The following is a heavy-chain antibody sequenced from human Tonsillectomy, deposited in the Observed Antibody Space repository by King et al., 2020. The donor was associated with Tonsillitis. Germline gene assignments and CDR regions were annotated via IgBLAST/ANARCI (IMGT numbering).Heavy chain of an antibody. V-gene: IGHV3-9*01. CDR2: ISWNSGSI. J-gene: IGHJ4*02. CDR3: ARGSRGSIDY. D-gene: IGHD3-16*01. Sequence: QLVQSGGGLVQPGRSLRLSCAASGFTFDDYAMHWVRQAPGKGLEWVSGISWNSGSIGYADSVEGRFTISRDNAKNSLYLQMNSLRAEDTALYYCARGSRGSIDYWGQGTLVTVSS. CDR1: GFTFDDYA.